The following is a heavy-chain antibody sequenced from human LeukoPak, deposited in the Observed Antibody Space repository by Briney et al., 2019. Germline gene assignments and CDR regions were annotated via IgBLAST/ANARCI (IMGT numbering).Heavy chain of an antibody. Sequence: GGSLRLSCAASGFTFSSYEMNWVRQAPGKGLEWVSYISSSGSTIYYADSVKGRFTISRDNSKNTLYLQMNSLRAEDTAVYYCARGFYDGLDYWGQGTLVTVSS. CDR1: GFTFSSYE. CDR3: ARGFYDGLDY. CDR2: ISSSGSTI. D-gene: IGHD3-3*01. J-gene: IGHJ4*02. V-gene: IGHV3-48*03.